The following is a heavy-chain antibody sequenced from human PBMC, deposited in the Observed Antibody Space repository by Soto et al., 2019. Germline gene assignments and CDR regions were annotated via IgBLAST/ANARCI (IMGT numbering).Heavy chain of an antibody. V-gene: IGHV3-23*01. CDR1: GLTFSSYA. D-gene: IGHD3-10*01. CDR3: AKGKLEVRGVITYYYGMDV. CDR2: ISGSGGST. J-gene: IGHJ6*02. Sequence: GGSLRLSCAASGLTFSSYAMSWVRQAPGKGPEWVSAISGSGGSTYYADSVKGRFTISRDNSKNTLYLQMNSLRAEDTAVYYCAKGKLEVRGVITYYYGMDVWGQGTTVTVSS.